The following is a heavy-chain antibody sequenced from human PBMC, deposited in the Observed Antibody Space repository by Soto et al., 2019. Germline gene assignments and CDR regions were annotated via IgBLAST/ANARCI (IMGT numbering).Heavy chain of an antibody. CDR3: VRRHVSATGIDWFDP. CDR2: INAANGDT. D-gene: IGHD6-13*01. CDR1: GYAFASYA. Sequence: ASVDATCKDSGYAFASYASQWVRQAPGQRLEWMGWINAANGDTKYSPKFQGRVTITRDTSASTAYMELSSLRSEDTAVYYCVRRHVSATGIDWFDPWGQGTLVTVSS. J-gene: IGHJ5*02. V-gene: IGHV1-3*01.